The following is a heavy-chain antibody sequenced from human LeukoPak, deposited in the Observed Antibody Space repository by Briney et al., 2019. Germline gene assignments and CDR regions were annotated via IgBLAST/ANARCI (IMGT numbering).Heavy chain of an antibody. CDR3: ASGPYYSNNWFDP. V-gene: IGHV3-9*01. D-gene: IGHD4-11*01. CDR1: GFTFDDYA. CDR2: ISWNSGSI. Sequence: SLRLSCAASGFTFDDYAMHWVRQAPGKGPEWVSGISWNSGSIGYADSVKGRFTISRDNAKNSLYLQMNSLRAEDTALYYCASGPYYSNNWFDPWGQGTLVTVSS. J-gene: IGHJ5*02.